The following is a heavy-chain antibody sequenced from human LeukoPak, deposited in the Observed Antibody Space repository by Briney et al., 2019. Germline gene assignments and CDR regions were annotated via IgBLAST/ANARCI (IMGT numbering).Heavy chain of an antibody. CDR3: AKWSRGAGNHFDY. Sequence: GGSLRLSCAGSEVTFSSYAMTWVRQAPGKGLEWVSVISTSGATTYYTNSVRGRFTISRDNSKNTLYLQMSSLRAEDTAIYYCAKWSRGAGNHFDYWGQGTLVTVSS. V-gene: IGHV3-23*01. CDR1: EVTFSSYA. D-gene: IGHD4-23*01. CDR2: ISTSGATT. J-gene: IGHJ4*02.